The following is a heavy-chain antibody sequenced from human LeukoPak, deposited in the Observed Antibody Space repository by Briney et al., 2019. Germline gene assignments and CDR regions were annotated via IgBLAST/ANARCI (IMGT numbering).Heavy chain of an antibody. CDR2: IYTIGTT. Sequence: SETLSLTCTVSGGSISSGSYYWSWIRQPAGKGLAWIGRIYTIGTTNYNPSLKSRVTISVDTSKNQFSLKLSSVTAADTAVYFCARSQAAGTEGADYWGQGTLVTVSS. CDR3: ARSQAAGTEGADY. J-gene: IGHJ4*02. CDR1: GGSISSGSYY. V-gene: IGHV4-61*02. D-gene: IGHD6-13*01.